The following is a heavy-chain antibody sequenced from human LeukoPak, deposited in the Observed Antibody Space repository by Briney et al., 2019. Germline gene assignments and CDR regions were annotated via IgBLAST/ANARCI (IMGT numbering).Heavy chain of an antibody. J-gene: IGHJ4*02. D-gene: IGHD3-22*01. Sequence: PSETLSLTCAVYGGSFSGYYWSWIRQPPGKGLEWIGSIYYSGSTYYNPSLKSRVTISVDTSKNQFSLKLSSVTAADTAVYYCARHFYYDSSGYYLIVPYYFDYWGQGTLVTVSS. CDR3: ARHFYYDSSGYYLIVPYYFDY. V-gene: IGHV4-34*01. CDR2: IYYSGST. CDR1: GGSFSGYY.